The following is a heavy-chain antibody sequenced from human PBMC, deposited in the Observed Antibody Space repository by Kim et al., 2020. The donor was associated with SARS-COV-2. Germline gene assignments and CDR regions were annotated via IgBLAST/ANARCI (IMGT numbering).Heavy chain of an antibody. V-gene: IGHV3-53*01. J-gene: IGHJ4*02. CDR2: IYSGGST. Sequence: GGSLRLSCAASGFTVSSNYMSWVRQAPGKGLEWVSVIYSGGSTYYADSVKGRLTISRDNSKNTMYFQMNSLRAEDTAVYYCAREGWDSSDWYVFDYWGQGTLVTVSS. CDR1: GFTVSSNY. D-gene: IGHD6-19*01. CDR3: AREGWDSSDWYVFDY.